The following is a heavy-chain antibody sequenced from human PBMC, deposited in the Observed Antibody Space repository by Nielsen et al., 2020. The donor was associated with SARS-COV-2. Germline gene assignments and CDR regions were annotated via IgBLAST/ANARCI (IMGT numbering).Heavy chain of an antibody. CDR2: ISYNGISN. D-gene: IGHD3-10*01. CDR3: ATSRAWFGELFSDY. Sequence: GESLKISCAASGFTFSSYGMHWVRQAPGKGLEWVAVISYNGISNYYAHSVRGRFTISRDNANHALFLQMNSLRAEDTAVYYCATSRAWFGELFSDYWGQGTLVTVSS. J-gene: IGHJ4*02. V-gene: IGHV3-30*03. CDR1: GFTFSSYG.